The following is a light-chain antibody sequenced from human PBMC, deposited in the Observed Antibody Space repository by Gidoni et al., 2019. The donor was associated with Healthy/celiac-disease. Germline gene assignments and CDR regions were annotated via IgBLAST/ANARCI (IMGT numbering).Light chain of an antibody. J-gene: IGLJ2*01. CDR2: QDS. CDR3: QAWDSSTAVV. V-gene: IGLV3-1*01. Sequence: SYEMTQPPSVSVSPGQTASITCSGDKLGDKYACWYQQKPGQSPVLVIYQDSKRPSGIPELFSVSNSGNTATLTISGTQAMDEADYYCQAWDSSTAVVFGGGTKLTVL. CDR1: KLGDKY.